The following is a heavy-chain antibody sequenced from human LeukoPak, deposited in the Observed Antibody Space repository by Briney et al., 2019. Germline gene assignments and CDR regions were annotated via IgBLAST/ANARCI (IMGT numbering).Heavy chain of an antibody. V-gene: IGHV3-23*01. CDR2: ISGGGGST. J-gene: IGHJ5*02. Sequence: GGSLRLSCAASAFTFSSYAMNWVRQAPGKGLEWVSGISGGGGSTYYADSVKGRFTISRDNSKNTLYLQMDSLRAEDTALYYCAKGSGINHYHWIDPWGQGTLVTVSS. CDR1: AFTFSSYA. D-gene: IGHD1-14*01. CDR3: AKGSGINHYHWIDP.